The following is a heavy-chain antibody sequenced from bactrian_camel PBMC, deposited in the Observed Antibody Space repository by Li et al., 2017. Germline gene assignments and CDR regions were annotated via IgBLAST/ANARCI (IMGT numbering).Heavy chain of an antibody. V-gene: IGHV3S54*01. J-gene: IGHJ6*01. CDR2: IHTGGGRT. Sequence: HVQLVESGGGSVQVGGSLTISCVASGDVENLYCMGWFRQAPGKEREGVASIHTGGGRTYYADSVKGRFTISKDNAKNTVYLQMNSLKPEDTAIYYCAAVRFCTLYIYQMDVSHFDYWGQGTQVTVS. CDR1: GDVENLYC. D-gene: IGHD1*01. CDR3: AAVRFCTLYIYQMDVSHFDY.